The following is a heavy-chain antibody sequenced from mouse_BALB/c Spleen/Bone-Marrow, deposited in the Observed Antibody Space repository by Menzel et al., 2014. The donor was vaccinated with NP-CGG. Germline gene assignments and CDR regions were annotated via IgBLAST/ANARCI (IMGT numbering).Heavy chain of an antibody. V-gene: IGHV1S81*02. CDR3: ARYNAYDWYFDV. CDR2: INPSNGRS. Sequence: VQLQESGAELVKPGASVKLSCKASDYTFTSYWMHWVKQRPGQGLEWIGEINPSNGRSNYSEKFKSKATLTVDKSSSTTYMQLSSLTSEDSAVYSCARYNAYDWYFDVWGAGTTVTVYS. J-gene: IGHJ1*01. CDR1: DYTFTSYW. D-gene: IGHD2-2*01.